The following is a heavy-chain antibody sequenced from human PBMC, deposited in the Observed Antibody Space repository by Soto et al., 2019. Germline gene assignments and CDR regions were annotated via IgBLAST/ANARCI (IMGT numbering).Heavy chain of an antibody. CDR3: ATSPPLRSYYDSSGLAF. V-gene: IGHV1-24*01. CDR1: GYTLTELS. Sequence: GASVKVSCKVSGYTLTELSMHWVRQAPGKGLEWMGGFDPEDGETIYAQKFQGRVTMTEDTSTDTAYMELSSLRSEDTAVYYCATSPPLRSYYDSSGLAFWGQGTLVTVSS. CDR2: FDPEDGET. J-gene: IGHJ4*02. D-gene: IGHD3-22*01.